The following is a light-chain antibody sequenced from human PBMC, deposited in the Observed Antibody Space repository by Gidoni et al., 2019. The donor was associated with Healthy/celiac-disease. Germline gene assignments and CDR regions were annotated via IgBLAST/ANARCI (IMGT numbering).Light chain of an antibody. CDR1: SSNIGAGYD. CDR2: GNS. Sequence: QSVLTQPPSVSGAPGQRVTISCPGRSSNIGAGYDVHWYQQLPGTAPKLPIYGNSNRPPGAPDRFSGSKSGTSASLAITGLQAEDEADYYCQSYDSSLSGSVVFGGGTKLTVL. J-gene: IGLJ2*01. CDR3: QSYDSSLSGSVV. V-gene: IGLV1-40*01.